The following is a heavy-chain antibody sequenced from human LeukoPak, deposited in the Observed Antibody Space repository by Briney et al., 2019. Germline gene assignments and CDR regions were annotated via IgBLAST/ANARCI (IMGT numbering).Heavy chain of an antibody. CDR1: GYTFTSYY. CDR3: ARGYSSSWYWDDY. Sequence: ASVKVSCKASGYTFTSYYMHWVRQAPGRGLEWMGWINTNTGNPTYAQGFTGRFVFSVDTSVSTAYLQISSLKAEDTAVYYCARGYSSSWYWDDYWGQGTLVTVSS. D-gene: IGHD6-13*01. J-gene: IGHJ4*02. CDR2: INTNTGNP. V-gene: IGHV7-4-1*02.